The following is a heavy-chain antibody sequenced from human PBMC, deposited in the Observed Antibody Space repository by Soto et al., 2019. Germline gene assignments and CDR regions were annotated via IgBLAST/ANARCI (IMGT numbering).Heavy chain of an antibody. CDR3: ERRYGGTLDY. CDR2: IYYSGST. D-gene: IGHD4-17*01. J-gene: IGHJ4*02. CDR1: GGSVSSYY. Sequence: ETLSPTWPASGGSVSSYYCRWIRQPPGKGLDSIGYIYYSGSTNYNPSLKGRFTLSVDTSKNQFALKLSSVTAADNALYYCERRYGGTLDYWRLGTLVTV. V-gene: IGHV4-59*08.